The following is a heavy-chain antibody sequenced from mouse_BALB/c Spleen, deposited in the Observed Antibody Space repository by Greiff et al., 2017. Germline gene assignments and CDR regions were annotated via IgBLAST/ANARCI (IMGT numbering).Heavy chain of an antibody. CDR2: ISSGGST. Sequence: EVQRVESGGGLVKPGGSLKLSCAASGFTFSSYAMSWVRQTPEKRLEWVASISSGGSTYYPDSVKGRFTISRDNARNILYLQMSSLRSEDTAMYYCANRYFDVWGAGTTVTVSS. CDR1: GFTFSSYA. J-gene: IGHJ1*01. CDR3: ANRYFDV. V-gene: IGHV5-6-5*01.